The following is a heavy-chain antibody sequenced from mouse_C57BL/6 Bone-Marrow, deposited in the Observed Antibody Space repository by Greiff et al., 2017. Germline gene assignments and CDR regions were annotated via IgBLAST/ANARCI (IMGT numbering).Heavy chain of an antibody. CDR1: GFTFSSYG. J-gene: IGHJ2*01. D-gene: IGHD2-3*01. V-gene: IGHV5-6*02. Sequence: EVKLVESGGDLVKPGGSLKLSCAASGFTFSSYGMSWVRQTPDKRLEWVATISSGGSYTYYPDSVKGRFTISRDNAKNTLYLQMSSLKSEDTAMYYCGRQGYDYLDYWGQGTTLTVSS. CDR2: ISSGGSYT. CDR3: GRQGYDYLDY.